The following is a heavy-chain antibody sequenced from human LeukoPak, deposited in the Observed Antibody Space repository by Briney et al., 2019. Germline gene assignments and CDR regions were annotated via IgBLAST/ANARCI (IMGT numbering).Heavy chain of an antibody. CDR3: ARDCSSSWYYYYYMDV. J-gene: IGHJ6*03. Sequence: GGSLRLSCAASGFTFSSYWMSWVRQAPGKGLEWVSSISSSRSYIYYGDSVKGRFTISRDNAKNSLYLQMNSLRAEDTAVYYCARDCSSSWYYYYYMDVWGKGTTVTVSS. D-gene: IGHD6-13*01. V-gene: IGHV3-21*01. CDR2: ISSSRSYI. CDR1: GFTFSSYW.